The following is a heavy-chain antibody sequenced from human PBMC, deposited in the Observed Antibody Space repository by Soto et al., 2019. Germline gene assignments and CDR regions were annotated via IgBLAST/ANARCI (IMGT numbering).Heavy chain of an antibody. CDR3: ARVEITMAQNPVTMDV. D-gene: IGHD3-10*01. CDR2: IDHSGGT. Sequence: PSETLSLTCTVYGASFSGYYWIWIRQPPGKGLEWIGEIDHSGGTNYMPSLKSRVSISVDTSNKLFSLKLTSVTAADAAVYYCARVEITMAQNPVTMDVWGQGTTVTVSS. CDR1: GASFSGYY. V-gene: IGHV4-34*01. J-gene: IGHJ6*02.